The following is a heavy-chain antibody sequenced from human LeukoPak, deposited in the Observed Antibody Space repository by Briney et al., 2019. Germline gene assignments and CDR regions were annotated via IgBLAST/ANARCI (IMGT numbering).Heavy chain of an antibody. Sequence: SETLSLTCTVSGGSISSSYYYWGWIRQPPGKGLEWIGSIYSSGSTYYNPSLKSRVTISVDTSKNQFSLKLSSVTAADTAVYYCARNLGGSSWVFDYWGQGTLVTVSS. D-gene: IGHD6-13*01. CDR2: IYSSGST. J-gene: IGHJ4*02. CDR3: ARNLGGSSWVFDY. CDR1: GGSISSSYYY. V-gene: IGHV4-39*07.